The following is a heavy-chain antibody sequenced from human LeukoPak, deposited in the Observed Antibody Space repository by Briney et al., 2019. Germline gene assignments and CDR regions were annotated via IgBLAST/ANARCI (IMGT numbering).Heavy chain of an antibody. CDR3: AKTAASLLWFGAHWFDP. J-gene: IGHJ5*02. V-gene: IGHV3-48*01. Sequence: GGSLRLSCAASGFTFSSYSMNWVRQAPGKGLEWASYISSSSTIYYADSVKGRFTISRDNAKNSLYLQMNSLRAADTAVYYCAKTAASLLWFGAHWFDPWGQGTLVTVSS. CDR1: GFTFSSYS. D-gene: IGHD3-10*01. CDR2: ISSSSTI.